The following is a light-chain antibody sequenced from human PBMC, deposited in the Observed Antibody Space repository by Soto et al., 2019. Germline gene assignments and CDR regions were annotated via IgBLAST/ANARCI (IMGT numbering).Light chain of an antibody. Sequence: DIQMTQSPSSLSASVGDRVTITCQASQDISNSISWYQQRPGKAPKLVIHYASTLETGDPSRLSGSGSGTEFTFTITTLQSEDIATYYCHQYHSLPLTFGGGTKVEIK. CDR3: HQYHSLPLT. CDR2: YAS. CDR1: QDISNS. J-gene: IGKJ4*01. V-gene: IGKV1-33*01.